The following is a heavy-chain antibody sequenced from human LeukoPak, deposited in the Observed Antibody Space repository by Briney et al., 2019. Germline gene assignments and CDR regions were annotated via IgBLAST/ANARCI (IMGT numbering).Heavy chain of an antibody. CDR1: GVSLSSYG. D-gene: IGHD2-15*01. CDR2: LPYDGSYN. Sequence: GGSLRLSCEVSGVSLSSYGMHWVRRAPGKGLEWVALLPYDGSYNSTAASLKGRFAISKDISKNTLYLDMDSLTPEDTAVYYCAAAGLGVAHWFSSLGQGTLVIVSS. J-gene: IGHJ5*01. V-gene: IGHV3-30*02. CDR3: AAAGLGVAHWFSS.